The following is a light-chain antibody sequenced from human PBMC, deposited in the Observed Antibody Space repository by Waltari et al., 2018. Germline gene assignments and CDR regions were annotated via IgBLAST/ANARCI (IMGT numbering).Light chain of an antibody. J-gene: IGLJ2*01. V-gene: IGLV2-23*02. Sequence: QSALTQPASVSGSPGQSITISCTGTSSDVGSYNLVSWYQQHPGKAPKLMIYEVIKRPSGVCNRFAGSKSGNTASLTISGLQAEDEADYYCCSYAGSSFVVFGGGTKLTVL. CDR2: EVI. CDR1: SSDVGSYNL. CDR3: CSYAGSSFVV.